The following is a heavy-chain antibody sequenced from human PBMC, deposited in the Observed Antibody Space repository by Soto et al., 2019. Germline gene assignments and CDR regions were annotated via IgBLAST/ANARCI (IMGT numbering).Heavy chain of an antibody. Sequence: EVQLVESGGGLVRPGGSLRLSCAASGFTFSSYSINWVRQAPGKGLEWVSSIGRVSSHIYYADSVKGRFTVSRDNAHNSLYLQMNNLRVEDTAVYYCARDVYTGYDSYYYYYMEVWGKGTTVTVSS. CDR1: GFTFSSYS. CDR2: IGRVSSHI. D-gene: IGHD5-12*01. J-gene: IGHJ6*03. V-gene: IGHV3-21*01. CDR3: ARDVYTGYDSYYYYYMEV.